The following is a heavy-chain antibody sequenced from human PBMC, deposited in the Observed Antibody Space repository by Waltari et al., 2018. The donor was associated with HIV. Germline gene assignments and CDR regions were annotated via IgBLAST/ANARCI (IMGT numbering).Heavy chain of an antibody. V-gene: IGHV4-39*01. CDR1: GGSISSGSYY. Sequence: QLQLQESGPGLVKPSESLSLTCAVSGGSISSGSYYCGWIRQPPGKGLEWIGTIYYSGSTYYNPSLKSRVTISVDTSENQFSLKLSSVTAADTAVYYCVRHRQGYGGNSGSHWFDPWGQGTQVIVSS. J-gene: IGHJ5*02. CDR2: IYYSGST. CDR3: VRHRQGYGGNSGSHWFDP. D-gene: IGHD4-17*01.